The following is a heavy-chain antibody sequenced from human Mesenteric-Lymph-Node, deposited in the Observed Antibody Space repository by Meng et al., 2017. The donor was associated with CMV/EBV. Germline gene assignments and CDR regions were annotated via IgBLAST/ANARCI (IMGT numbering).Heavy chain of an antibody. Sequence: SETLSLTCTVSGGSISSSSYYWGWIRQPPGKGLEWIGSTYYSGSTYYNPSLKSRVTISVDTSKNQFSLKLSSVTAADTAVYYCARDYTLAQVAGMDVWGQGTTVTVSS. CDR1: GGSISSSSYY. CDR2: TYYSGST. CDR3: ARDYTLAQVAGMDV. V-gene: IGHV4-39*07. J-gene: IGHJ6*02. D-gene: IGHD3-16*01.